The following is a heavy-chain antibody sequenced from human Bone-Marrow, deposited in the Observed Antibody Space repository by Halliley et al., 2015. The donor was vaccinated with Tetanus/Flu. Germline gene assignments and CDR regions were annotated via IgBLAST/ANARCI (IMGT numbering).Heavy chain of an antibody. CDR3: ARLKSRQFDFWSGSNWFDP. CDR1: GFTFSDYY. J-gene: IGHJ5*02. D-gene: IGHD3-3*01. Sequence: CAASGFTFSDYYMNWIRQAPGKGLEWVSYISSSGSTIFYADSVKGRFSISRDNAKSSLYLQLNSLKAEDTAVYYCARLKSRQFDFWSGSNWFDPWGQGTLVTVSS. CDR2: ISSSGSTI. V-gene: IGHV3-11*01.